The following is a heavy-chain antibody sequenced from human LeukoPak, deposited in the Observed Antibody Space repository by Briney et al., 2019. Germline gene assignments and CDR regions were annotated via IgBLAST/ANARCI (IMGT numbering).Heavy chain of an antibody. CDR3: ARGDLAASAGWFDP. J-gene: IGHJ5*02. Sequence: PWETLSLTCTVSGGSISSGDYYWSWIRQPPGKGLEWIGDIYYSGRTYYNTSLKSRVTISVDTSNNQHSLKLSSATTADTAVYYYARGDLAASAGWFDPWGQGTLVTVSS. CDR1: GGSISSGDYY. CDR2: IYYSGRT. V-gene: IGHV4-30-4*01. D-gene: IGHD6-13*01.